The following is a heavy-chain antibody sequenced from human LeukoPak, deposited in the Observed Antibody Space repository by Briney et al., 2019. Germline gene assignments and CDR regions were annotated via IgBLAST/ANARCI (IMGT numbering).Heavy chain of an antibody. D-gene: IGHD4-23*01. J-gene: IGHJ3*02. CDR2: ISWNSGSI. CDR1: GFTFDDYA. V-gene: IGHV3-9*01. CDR3: AKGQRSWVGTVEDAFDI. Sequence: GGSLRLSCAASGFTFDDYAMHWVRQAPGKGLEWVSGISWNSGSIGYADSVKGRFTISRDNAKNSLYLQMNSLRAEDTALYYCAKGQRSWVGTVEDAFDIWGQETMVTVSS.